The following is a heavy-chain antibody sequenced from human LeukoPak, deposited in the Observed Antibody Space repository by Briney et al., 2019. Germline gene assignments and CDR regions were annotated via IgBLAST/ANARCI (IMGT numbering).Heavy chain of an antibody. J-gene: IGHJ4*02. CDR2: IYSGGDT. D-gene: IGHD4-17*01. Sequence: PGGSLRLSCAASGFTFSSNYMTWVRQAPGKGLEWVSVIYSGGDTYYADSVKGRFTISRDNSKNMFYLQMNSLRVDDTAVYYCARATRYGAAYWGQGTLVTVSS. CDR1: GFTFSSNY. CDR3: ARATRYGAAY. V-gene: IGHV3-53*01.